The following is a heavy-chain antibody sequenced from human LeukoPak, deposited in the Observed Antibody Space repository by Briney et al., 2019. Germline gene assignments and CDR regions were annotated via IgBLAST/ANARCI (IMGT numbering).Heavy chain of an antibody. CDR2: IRYDGSNK. D-gene: IGHD3-10*01. Sequence: GGSPRLSCAASGFTFSSYGMHWVRQAPGKGLEWVAFIRYDGSNKYYADSVKGRFTISRDNSKNTLYLQMNSLRAEDTAVYYCAKDPSHLWFGEDYFDYWGQGTLVTVSS. J-gene: IGHJ4*02. CDR3: AKDPSHLWFGEDYFDY. CDR1: GFTFSSYG. V-gene: IGHV3-30*02.